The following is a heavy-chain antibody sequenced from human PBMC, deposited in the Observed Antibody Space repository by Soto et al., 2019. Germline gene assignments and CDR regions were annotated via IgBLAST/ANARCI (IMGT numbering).Heavy chain of an antibody. CDR1: GGSIRSGGYY. J-gene: IGHJ6*02. V-gene: IGHV4-31*03. CDR3: ARDRLMATAVTARHYFGLDV. CDR2: IYYSGST. Sequence: QVQLQESGPGLVKPSQTLSLTCTVSGGSIRSGGYYWSWVRQSPRRGLEWIGNIYYSGSTYYNPALKSRLTISVDTYKNQFSLNLSAVTAADTAVYYCARDRLMATAVTARHYFGLDVWGQGTTVTVSS. D-gene: IGHD5-18*01.